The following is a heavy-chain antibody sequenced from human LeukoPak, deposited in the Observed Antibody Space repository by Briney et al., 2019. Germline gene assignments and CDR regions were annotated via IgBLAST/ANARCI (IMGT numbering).Heavy chain of an antibody. CDR2: ISYDGSNK. J-gene: IGHJ5*02. Sequence: GGSLRLSCAASGFTFSSYAMHWVRQAPGKGLEGVAVISYDGSNKYYADSVKGRFTISRDNSKNTLYLQMNSLRAEDTAVYYCARGGVYIVVVVAVVSNRRSNWFDPWGQGTLVTVSS. V-gene: IGHV3-30*04. CDR1: GFTFSSYA. CDR3: ARGGVYIVVVVAVVSNRRSNWFDP. D-gene: IGHD2-15*01.